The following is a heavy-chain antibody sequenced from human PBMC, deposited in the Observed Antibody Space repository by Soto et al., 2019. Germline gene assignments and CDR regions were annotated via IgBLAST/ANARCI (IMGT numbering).Heavy chain of an antibody. J-gene: IGHJ4*02. CDR3: APDFLRGLAVAAYVY. D-gene: IGHD6-19*01. Sequence: SLRLSCAACGLAFSSYAMSWLHQAQGKGLEWVSAISARDGSTNYADSVKGRFTISRDNSKNTLYLQMNSLRAEDTALYYFAPDFLRGLAVAAYVYWPQEPL. CDR2: ISARDGST. CDR1: GLAFSSYA. V-gene: IGHV3-23*01.